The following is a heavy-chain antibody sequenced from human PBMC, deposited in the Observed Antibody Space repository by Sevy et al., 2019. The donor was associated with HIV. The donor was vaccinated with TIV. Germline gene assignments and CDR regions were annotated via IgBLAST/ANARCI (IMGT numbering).Heavy chain of an antibody. D-gene: IGHD2-15*01. V-gene: IGHV3-7*03. CDR3: ARDQRVKYCSGGSCYSRAPFDY. CDR1: GFTFSSYW. J-gene: IGHJ4*02. CDR2: IKQDGSEK. Sequence: GWSLRLSCAASGFTFSSYWMSWVRQAPGKGLEWVANIKQDGSEKYYVDSVKGRFTISRDNAKNSLYLQMNSLRAEDTAVYYCARDQRVKYCSGGSCYSRAPFDYWGQGTLVTVSS.